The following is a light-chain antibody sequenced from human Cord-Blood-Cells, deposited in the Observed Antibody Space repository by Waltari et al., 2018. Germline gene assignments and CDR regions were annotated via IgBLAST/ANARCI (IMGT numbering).Light chain of an antibody. Sequence: DIQMIQSPSTLSASVGDRVTITCRASQSISSWLAWYQQKPGKAPKLLIYKASSLESGVPSRFSGSGSGTEFTLTISSLQPDDFATYYCQQYNSYSVYTFGQGTKLEIK. CDR2: KAS. CDR1: QSISSW. CDR3: QQYNSYSVYT. J-gene: IGKJ2*01. V-gene: IGKV1-5*03.